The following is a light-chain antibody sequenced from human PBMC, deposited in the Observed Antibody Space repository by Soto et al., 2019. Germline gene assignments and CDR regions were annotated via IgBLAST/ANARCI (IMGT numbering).Light chain of an antibody. V-gene: IGKV1-39*01. Sequence: DIAMTQSPSSLSASVGDRVTITCRASQSMSSYLNWYQQKPGKAPKLLIYAASSLQSGVPSRVSGSGSGTDFPLTIRSLQPEHFETYYYQQSYRTLCPFGRGPKVELK. J-gene: IGKJ1*01. CDR1: QSMSSY. CDR2: AAS. CDR3: QQSYRTLCP.